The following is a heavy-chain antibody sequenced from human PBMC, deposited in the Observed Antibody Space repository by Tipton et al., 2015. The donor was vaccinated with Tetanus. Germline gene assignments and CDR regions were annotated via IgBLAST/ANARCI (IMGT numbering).Heavy chain of an antibody. D-gene: IGHD4-17*01. Sequence: SLRLSCAASGFPFNDYWLSWVRQAPGKGLEWVANIRGDGGEMYYVDSVKGRFTISRDNAKKSLYLQMNSLRVEDTAVYYCARETSLTTSYWGQGTLVTVSS. CDR2: IRGDGGEM. J-gene: IGHJ1*01. V-gene: IGHV3-7*01. CDR1: GFPFNDYW. CDR3: ARETSLTTSY.